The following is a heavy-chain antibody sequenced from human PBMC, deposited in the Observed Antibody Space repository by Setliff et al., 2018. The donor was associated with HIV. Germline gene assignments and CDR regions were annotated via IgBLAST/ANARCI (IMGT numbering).Heavy chain of an antibody. CDR2: TYYRSKWYN. D-gene: IGHD1-7*01. CDR1: GDSVSSNSAA. V-gene: IGHV6-1*01. Sequence: SQTLSLTCAISGDSVSSNSAAWNWIRQSPSRGLEWLGRTYYRSKWYNDYAVSVKSRITINPDTTKNQFSLKLNTVPAADTAVYYCLLEAPLMMGTTPPLWGQGTLVTVSS. J-gene: IGHJ4*02. CDR3: LLEAPLMMGTTPPL.